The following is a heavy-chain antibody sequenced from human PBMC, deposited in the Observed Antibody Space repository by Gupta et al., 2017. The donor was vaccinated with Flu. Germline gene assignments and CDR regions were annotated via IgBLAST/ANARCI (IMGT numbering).Heavy chain of an antibody. CDR2: ISRLGNTT. V-gene: IGHV3-11*01. Sequence: QVQLVESGGGLVKPGGSLRLSCEGSGFLFSEHVMSWIRQAPGRGLEWVAYISRLGNTTYYSQSVKGRFTISRDNNKRSVFLDLRSLRVDDTAVYYCDRYLLGTSYFDYGGRGVHLTVSS. D-gene: IGHD7-27*01. J-gene: IGHJ4*02. CDR1: GFLFSEHV. CDR3: DRYLLGTSYFDY.